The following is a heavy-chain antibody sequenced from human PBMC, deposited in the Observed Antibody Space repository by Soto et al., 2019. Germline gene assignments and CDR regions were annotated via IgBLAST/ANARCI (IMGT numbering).Heavy chain of an antibody. CDR1: GFTFSSYG. D-gene: IGHD6-13*01. CDR2: ISYDGSNK. Sequence: QVQLVESGGGVVQPGRSLRLSCAASGFTFSSYGMHWVRQAPGKGLEWVAVISYDGSNKYYADSVKGRFTISRDNSKNTLYLQMHSLRAEDTAVYYCAKDRIAAAGTWYYYYYYGMDVWGQGTTVTVSS. V-gene: IGHV3-30*18. J-gene: IGHJ6*02. CDR3: AKDRIAAAGTWYYYYYYGMDV.